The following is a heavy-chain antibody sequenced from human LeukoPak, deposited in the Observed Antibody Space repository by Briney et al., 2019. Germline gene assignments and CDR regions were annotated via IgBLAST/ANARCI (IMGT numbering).Heavy chain of an antibody. Sequence: GASVKVSCKASGYTFTGYYMHWVRQAPGQGLEWMGWMNPNSGNTGYAQKFQGRVTITRNTSISTAYMELSSLRSEDTAVYYCARGLKLSDYWGQGTLVTVSS. CDR2: MNPNSGNT. V-gene: IGHV1-8*03. J-gene: IGHJ4*02. CDR3: ARGLKLSDY. CDR1: GYTFTGYY. D-gene: IGHD6-6*01.